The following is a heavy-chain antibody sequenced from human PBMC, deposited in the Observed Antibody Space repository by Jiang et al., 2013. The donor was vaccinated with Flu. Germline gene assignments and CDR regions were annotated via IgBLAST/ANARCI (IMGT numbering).Heavy chain of an antibody. D-gene: IGHD2-15*01. Sequence: SGAEVKKPGASVKVSCKASAYSFTGYFIHWVRQAPGQGLEWMGSINPNSGGTNYAQNFQGRVTMTSDTSLRTAYLEMRGLRSDDTAVYYCARDPPYKPPNCGGRSCFPYYFDFWGQGTLVTVSS. J-gene: IGHJ4*02. CDR1: AYSFTGYF. CDR2: INPNSGGT. V-gene: IGHV1-2*02. CDR3: ARDPPYKPPNCGGRSCFPYYFDF.